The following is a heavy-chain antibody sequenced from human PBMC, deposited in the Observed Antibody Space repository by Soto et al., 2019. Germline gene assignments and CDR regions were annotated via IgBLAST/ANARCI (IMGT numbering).Heavy chain of an antibody. V-gene: IGHV4-30-4*01. D-gene: IGHD3-10*01. J-gene: IGHJ4*02. CDR3: AREVPGDYFDL. Sequence: SETLSLTCSVSGGSISSGDHYWSWIRQSPGKGLEWIGYIYYSGSPYYNPSLKSRLTISVDTSKNQFSLKLSSVTAADTAVYYCAREVPGDYFDLWGLGTLVTVSS. CDR2: IYYSGSP. CDR1: GGSISSGDHY.